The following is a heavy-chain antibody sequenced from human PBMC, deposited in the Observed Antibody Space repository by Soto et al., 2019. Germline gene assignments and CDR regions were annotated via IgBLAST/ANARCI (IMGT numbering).Heavy chain of an antibody. CDR3: AMWIQPSYYYYGMDV. CDR2: ISYDGSNK. CDR1: GFTFSSYA. D-gene: IGHD5-18*01. Sequence: GGSLRLSCAASGFTFSSYAMHWVRQAPGKGLEWVAVISYDGSNKYYADSVKGRFTISRDNSKNTLYLQMNSLRAEDTAVYYCAMWIQPSYYYYGMDVWGQGTTVTVSS. V-gene: IGHV3-30-3*01. J-gene: IGHJ6*02.